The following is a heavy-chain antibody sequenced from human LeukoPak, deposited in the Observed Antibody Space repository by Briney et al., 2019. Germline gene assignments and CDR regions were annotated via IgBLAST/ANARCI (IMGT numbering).Heavy chain of an antibody. J-gene: IGHJ4*02. Sequence: GASVKVSCKASGYTFTSYAMNWVRQAPGQGLEWMGWINTNTGNPTYAQGFTGRFVFSLDTSVSTAYLQISSLKAEDTAVYYCARDVYDILTGWRLAFDYWGQGTLVTVSS. CDR3: ARDVYDILTGWRLAFDY. V-gene: IGHV7-4-1*02. CDR2: INTNTGNP. D-gene: IGHD3-9*01. CDR1: GYTFTSYA.